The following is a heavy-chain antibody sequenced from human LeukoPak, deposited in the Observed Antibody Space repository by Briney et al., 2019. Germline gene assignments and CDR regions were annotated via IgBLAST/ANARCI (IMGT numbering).Heavy chain of an antibody. V-gene: IGHV4-38-2*02. CDR3: ARVTGYMIEDYFDY. D-gene: IGHD3-9*01. CDR1: GYSISSGYY. J-gene: IGHJ4*02. CDR2: IYESGST. Sequence: PSKTLSLTCTVSGYSISSGYYWGWIRPPPGRGLEWIGSIYESGSTYYNPSLKSRITISVDTSKNQFSLKLRSVTAADTAVYYCARVTGYMIEDYFDYWGQGILVTVSS.